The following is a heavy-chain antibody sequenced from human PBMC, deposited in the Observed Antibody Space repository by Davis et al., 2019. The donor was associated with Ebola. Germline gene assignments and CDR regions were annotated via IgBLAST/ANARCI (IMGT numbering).Heavy chain of an antibody. CDR1: GFTFSSYS. V-gene: IGHV3-21*01. J-gene: IGHJ4*02. CDR2: LSSSSSYI. CDR3: ARIMTTVTTSDY. D-gene: IGHD4-17*01. Sequence: GESLKISCAASGFTFSSYSMNWVRQAPGKGLEWVSSLSSSSSYIYYADSVKGRFTISRDNAKNSLYLQMNSLRAEDTAVYYCARIMTTVTTSDYWGQGTLVTVSS.